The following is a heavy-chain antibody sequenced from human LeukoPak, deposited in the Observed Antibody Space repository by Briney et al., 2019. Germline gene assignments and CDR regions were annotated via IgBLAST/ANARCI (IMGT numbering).Heavy chain of an antibody. V-gene: IGHV3-20*04. D-gene: IGHD2-15*01. CDR2: INWNGGST. CDR3: ARVVGDCSGGSCPYYFDY. Sequence: PGGSLRLSCAASGFTFDDYGMSWVRRAPGKGLEWVSGINWNGGSTGYADSVKGRFTISRDNAKNSLYLQMNSLRAEDTALYYCARVVGDCSGGSCPYYFDYWGQGTLVTVSS. J-gene: IGHJ4*02. CDR1: GFTFDDYG.